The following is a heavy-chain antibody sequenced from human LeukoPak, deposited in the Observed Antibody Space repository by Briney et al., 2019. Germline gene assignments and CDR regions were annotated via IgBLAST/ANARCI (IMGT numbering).Heavy chain of an antibody. J-gene: IGHJ4*02. CDR3: ARESVHGYFDY. D-gene: IGHD3-3*01. CDR2: IIPIFGIA. CDR1: GGTFSSYA. V-gene: IGHV1-69*04. Sequence: SVKVSCKASGGTFSSYAISWVRQAPGQGLEWMGRIIPIFGIANYAQKFQGRVTITADKSTSTAYMEPSSLRSEDTAVYYCARESVHGYFDYWGQGTLVTVSS.